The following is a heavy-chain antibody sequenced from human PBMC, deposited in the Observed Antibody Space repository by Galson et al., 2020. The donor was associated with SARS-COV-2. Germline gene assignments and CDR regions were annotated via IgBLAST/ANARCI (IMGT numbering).Heavy chain of an antibody. J-gene: IGHJ4*02. CDR3: ARDRGSYSSGWYLRFDY. CDR1: GFTFSSYS. CDR2: ISSSSSYI. D-gene: IGHD6-19*01. V-gene: IGHV3-21*01. Sequence: GGSLRLSCAASGFTFSSYSMNWVRQAPGKGLEWVSSISSSSSYIYYADSVKGRFTISRDNAKNSLYLQMNNLRAEDTAGYYCARDRGSYSSGWYLRFDYGGQGTLVTVSS.